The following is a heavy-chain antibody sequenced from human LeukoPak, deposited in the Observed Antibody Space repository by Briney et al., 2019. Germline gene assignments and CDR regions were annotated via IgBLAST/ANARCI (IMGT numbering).Heavy chain of an antibody. CDR2: MGPRNGYT. CDR3: ARGWISGAVAEHYFEN. J-gene: IGHJ4*02. Sequence: ASVKVSCKASGYTFTSYDINWVRQAPGQGREWMGWMGPRNGYTGSAQRFQGRITMTRDTSISTAYMELSSLASDDTAVYYCARGWISGAVAEHYFENWGQGTLVTVSS. D-gene: IGHD4/OR15-4a*01. V-gene: IGHV1-8*01. CDR1: GYTFTSYD.